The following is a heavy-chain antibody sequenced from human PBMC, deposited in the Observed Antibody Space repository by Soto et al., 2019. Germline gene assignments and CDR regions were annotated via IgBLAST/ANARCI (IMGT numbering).Heavy chain of an antibody. Sequence: QVQLQESGPGLVKPSETLSLTCTVSGGSISSYYWSWIRQPPGKGLEWIGYIYYSGSTNYNPSLKSRVTISVDTSKNQFSLKLSSVTAADTAVYYCARHDWLPTDWYFDLWGRGTLVTVSS. J-gene: IGHJ2*01. CDR2: IYYSGST. CDR3: ARHDWLPTDWYFDL. D-gene: IGHD3-9*01. V-gene: IGHV4-59*08. CDR1: GGSISSYY.